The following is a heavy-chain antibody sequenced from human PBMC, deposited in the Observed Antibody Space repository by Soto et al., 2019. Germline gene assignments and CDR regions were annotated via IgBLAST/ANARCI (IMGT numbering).Heavy chain of an antibody. CDR2: ISNDGNNN. CDR1: AFIFRNYG. J-gene: IGHJ4*02. V-gene: IGHV3-30*03. CDR3: GRAGSGEWRAGDY. D-gene: IGHD3-3*01. Sequence: QVQLVESGGGVGQPGRSLRLSCSASAFIFRNYGMHWVRQATGKGLEWLADISNDGNNNYYADSVKGRITISRDNYKNKLYLPMDRLRTDDKAVYYCGRAGSGEWRAGDYWGQGTLVTVSS.